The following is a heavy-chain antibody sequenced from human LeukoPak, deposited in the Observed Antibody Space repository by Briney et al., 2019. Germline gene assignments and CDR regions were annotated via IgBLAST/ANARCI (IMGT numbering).Heavy chain of an antibody. J-gene: IGHJ5*02. CDR3: ARASSWYFGWFDP. CDR2: INHSGST. V-gene: IGHV4-34*01. Sequence: SETLSLTCAVYGGSLSGYYWSWIRQPPGKGLEWIGEINHSGSTNYNPSLKSRVTISVDTSKNQFSLKLSSVTAADTAVYYCARASSWYFGWFDPWGQGTLVTVSS. D-gene: IGHD6-13*01. CDR1: GGSLSGYY.